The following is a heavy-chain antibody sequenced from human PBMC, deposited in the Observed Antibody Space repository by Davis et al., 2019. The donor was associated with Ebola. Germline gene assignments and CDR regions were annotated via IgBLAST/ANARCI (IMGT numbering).Heavy chain of an antibody. CDR3: ASAYYYDSSGYLLGG. J-gene: IGHJ4*02. D-gene: IGHD3-22*01. CDR2: IRSKANSYAT. CDR1: GFTFSSYS. V-gene: IGHV3-73*01. Sequence: GESLKISCAASGFTFSSYSMNWVRQASGKGLEWVGRIRSKANSYATAYAASVKGRFTISRDDSKNTAYLQMNSLKTEDTAVYYCASAYYYDSSGYLLGGWGQGTLVTVSS.